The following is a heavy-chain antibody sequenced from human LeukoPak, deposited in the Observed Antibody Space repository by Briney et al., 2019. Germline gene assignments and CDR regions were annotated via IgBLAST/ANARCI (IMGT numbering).Heavy chain of an antibody. J-gene: IGHJ3*02. V-gene: IGHV3-7*01. D-gene: IGHD3-22*01. CDR1: GFTFSSYW. CDR2: IKQDGSEK. Sequence: QPGGSLRLSCAASGFTFSSYWMNWARQAPGKGLEWVANIKQDGSEKYYVDSVKGRFTISRDNAKNSLYLQMNSLRAEDTAVYYCARDHYYDSSGYHLGGAFDIWGQGTMVTVSS. CDR3: ARDHYYDSSGYHLGGAFDI.